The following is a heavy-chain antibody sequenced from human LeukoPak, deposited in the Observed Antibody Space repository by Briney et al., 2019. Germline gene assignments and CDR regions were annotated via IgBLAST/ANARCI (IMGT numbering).Heavy chain of an antibody. CDR3: ARTEYGSGSYPLDY. CDR1: GFTFSSYW. J-gene: IGHJ4*02. Sequence: GGSLRLSCAASGFTFSSYWMSWVRQAPGKGLEWVANIKQDGSEKYYVDSVKGRFTISRDNAKNSLYLQMNSLRAEDTAVYYCARTEYGSGSYPLDYWGQGTLVAVSS. D-gene: IGHD3-10*01. CDR2: IKQDGSEK. V-gene: IGHV3-7*01.